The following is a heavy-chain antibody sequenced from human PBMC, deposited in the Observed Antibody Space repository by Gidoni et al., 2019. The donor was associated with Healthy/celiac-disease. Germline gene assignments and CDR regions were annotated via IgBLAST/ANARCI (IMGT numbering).Heavy chain of an antibody. CDR2: MRSISSII. CDR3: TRDFYGVTIVRGHTPRCMDV. V-gene: IGHV3-21*01. D-gene: IGHD3-10*01. CDR1: GFTFSSYS. J-gene: IGHJ6*02. Sequence: EVQLVESGGGLVKPGGSLRLSCAASGFTFSSYSMNWVRQAPGKGLEGVSSMRSISSIICSASTVKCRFTVSRGNAKNSLYLQMTSLRAEDTAGYYCTRDFYGVTIVRGHTPRCMDVWGQGTTVTVSS.